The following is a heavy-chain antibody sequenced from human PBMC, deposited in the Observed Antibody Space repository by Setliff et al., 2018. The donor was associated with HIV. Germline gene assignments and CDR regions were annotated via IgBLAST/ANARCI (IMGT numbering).Heavy chain of an antibody. D-gene: IGHD3-22*01. CDR3: ASRDTSRYFDDY. J-gene: IGHJ4*02. CDR1: GGSISSYY. V-gene: IGHV4-59*08. Sequence: SSETLSLTCTVSGGSISSYYWSWIRQPPGKGLEWIGHIYSSGATNYNPSLKSRVFISADTSKNQFSLKLTSVTAADTAVYYCASRDTSRYFDDYWGQGTLVTVSS. CDR2: IYSSGAT.